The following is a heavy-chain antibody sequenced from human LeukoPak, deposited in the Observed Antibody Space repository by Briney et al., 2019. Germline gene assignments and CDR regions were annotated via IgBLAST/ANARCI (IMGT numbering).Heavy chain of an antibody. Sequence: GGSLSPSCKASEFTFNGNGMHWVGQPPGKGLNGVSGITGSGGTTYYADSVKGRFTISRDNSKNTLYLQMNSPRAEDTAAYYCAKDGNWARFENWGQGTLVTVSS. V-gene: IGHV3-23*01. CDR1: EFTFNGNG. D-gene: IGHD7-27*01. J-gene: IGHJ4*02. CDR3: AKDGNWARFEN. CDR2: ITGSGGTT.